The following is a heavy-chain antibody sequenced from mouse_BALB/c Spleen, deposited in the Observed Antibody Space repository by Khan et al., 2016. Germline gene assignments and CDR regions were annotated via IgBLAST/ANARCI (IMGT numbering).Heavy chain of an antibody. Sequence: QIQLVQSGPELKKPGETVKISCKASGYTFTNYGMNWVKQAPGKGLKWMGWINTYTGEPTYADDFKGRFAFSLETSASTAYLQINNSKNEDTATYFCARDFGSSYGWFAYWGQGTLVTVSA. J-gene: IGHJ3*01. D-gene: IGHD1-1*01. CDR3: ARDFGSSYGWFAY. CDR1: GYTFTNYG. V-gene: IGHV9-3-1*01. CDR2: INTYTGEP.